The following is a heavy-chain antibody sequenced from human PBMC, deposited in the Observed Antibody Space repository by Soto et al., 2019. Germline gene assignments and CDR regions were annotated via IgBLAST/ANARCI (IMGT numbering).Heavy chain of an antibody. D-gene: IGHD2-15*01. CDR2: IYHSGST. CDR3: ARDRGEGYCSGGSCYSVYYYYYYGMDV. J-gene: IGHJ6*02. CDR1: GYSISSGYY. V-gene: IGHV4-38-2*02. Sequence: LSLTCAVSGYSISSGYYWGWIRQPPGKGLEWIGSIYHSGSTYYNPSLKSRVTISVDTSKNQFSLKLSSVTAADTAVYYCARDRGEGYCSGGSCYSVYYYYYYGMDVWGQGTTVT.